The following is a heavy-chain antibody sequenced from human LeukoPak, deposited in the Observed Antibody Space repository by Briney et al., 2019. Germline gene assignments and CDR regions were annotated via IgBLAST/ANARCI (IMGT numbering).Heavy chain of an antibody. CDR3: ARDPDSSGYSTFHD. V-gene: IGHV3-30*02. D-gene: IGHD3-22*01. Sequence: GGSLRLSCAASGFTFSSYGMHWVRQAPGKGLEWVAFIRYDGSNKYYADSVKGRFTISRDNSKNTLYLQMNSLRAEDTAVYYCARDPDSSGYSTFHDWGQGTLVTVSS. CDR1: GFTFSSYG. CDR2: IRYDGSNK. J-gene: IGHJ1*01.